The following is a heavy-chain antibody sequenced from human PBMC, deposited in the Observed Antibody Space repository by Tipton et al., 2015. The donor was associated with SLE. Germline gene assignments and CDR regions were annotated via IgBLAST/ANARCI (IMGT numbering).Heavy chain of an antibody. V-gene: IGHV4-4*07. Sequence: TLSLTCTVSGGSISGYYWSWIRRPAGKGLEWIGRVYSSGSTIYNPSIKSRITLSLDTSKNQFYLRVNSVTAADTAVYYCARGGGSYYDYWGQGTLVTVSS. D-gene: IGHD1-26*01. CDR1: GGSISGYY. CDR3: ARGGGSYYDY. CDR2: VYSSGST. J-gene: IGHJ4*02.